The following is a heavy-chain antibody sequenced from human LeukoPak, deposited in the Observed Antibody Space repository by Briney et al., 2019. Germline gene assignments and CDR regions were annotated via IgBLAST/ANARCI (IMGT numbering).Heavy chain of an antibody. CDR1: GGSFSGYY. CDR3: ARGSEDNWNDLLWAFDI. Sequence: SEALSLTCAVYGGSFSGYYWSWIRQPPGKGLEWFGEINHSGSTNYNPSLKSRVTISVDTSKNQFSLKLSSVTAADTAVYYCARGSEDNWNDLLWAFDIWGQGTMVTVSS. D-gene: IGHD1-20*01. V-gene: IGHV4-34*01. J-gene: IGHJ3*02. CDR2: INHSGST.